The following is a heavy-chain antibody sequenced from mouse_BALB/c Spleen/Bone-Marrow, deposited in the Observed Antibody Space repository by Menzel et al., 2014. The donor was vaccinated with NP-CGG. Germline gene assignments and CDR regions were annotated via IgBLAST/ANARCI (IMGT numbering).Heavy chain of an antibody. CDR3: ARHFITTATGAMDY. CDR1: GFTFSSYA. V-gene: IGHV5-9-3*01. D-gene: IGHD1-2*01. CDR2: ISSGGSYT. J-gene: IGHJ4*01. Sequence: EVQRVESGGGLVKPGGSLKLSCAASGFTFSSYAMSWVRQTPEKRLEWVATISSGGSYTYYPDSVKGRFTISRDNAKNTLYLQMSSLRSEDTAMYYCARHFITTATGAMDYWGQGTPVTVSS.